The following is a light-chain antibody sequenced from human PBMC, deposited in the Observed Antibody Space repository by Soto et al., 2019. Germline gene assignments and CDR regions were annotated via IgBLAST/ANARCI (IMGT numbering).Light chain of an antibody. CDR3: QQYNNWPPGT. Sequence: EIVMTQFPATLSVSPGERATLSCRASQSLSSNLAWYQQKRGQAPRLLMYGASTRATGVPARFSGSGSGTEFTLTISSLQSEDVAVYDCQQYNNWPPGTFGQGTKLEIK. V-gene: IGKV3-15*01. CDR1: QSLSSN. CDR2: GAS. J-gene: IGKJ2*02.